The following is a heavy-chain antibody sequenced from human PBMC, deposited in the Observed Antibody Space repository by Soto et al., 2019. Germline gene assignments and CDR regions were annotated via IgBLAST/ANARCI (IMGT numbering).Heavy chain of an antibody. V-gene: IGHV6-1*01. D-gene: IGHD6-19*01. CDR2: TYYRSNWRH. Sequence: QTLSLTCAISGDSVSSNTAAWNWIRSSPSRGLEWLGRTYYRSNWRHDYAVSVKSRITVNPDTSKNHFSLQLNSVTPDDTAVYYCARGVAGTGFDLWGQGTLVTVSS. J-gene: IGHJ4*02. CDR1: GDSVSSNTAA. CDR3: ARGVAGTGFDL.